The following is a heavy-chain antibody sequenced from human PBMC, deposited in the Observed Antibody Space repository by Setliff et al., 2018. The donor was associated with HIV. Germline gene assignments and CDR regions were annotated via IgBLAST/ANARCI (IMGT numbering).Heavy chain of an antibody. CDR3: ARRGIIAGTTDF. Sequence: SETLSLTCTVSGGSISSSSHYWGWIRQPPGKGLEWIGNIFYSGSTYYNPSLKSRVLISVDTSKNQFSLKLTSVTAADTAVYYCARRGIIAGTTDFWGQGTPGTVSS. J-gene: IGHJ4*02. CDR1: GGSISSSSHY. V-gene: IGHV4-39*01. CDR2: IFYSGST. D-gene: IGHD1-7*01.